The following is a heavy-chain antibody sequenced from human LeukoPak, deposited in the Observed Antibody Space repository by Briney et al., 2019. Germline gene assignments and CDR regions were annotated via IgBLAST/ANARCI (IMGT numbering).Heavy chain of an antibody. CDR1: GFNFNIYS. J-gene: IGHJ4*02. Sequence: GGSLRLSCAASGFNFNIYSMNWVRPAPGRGLEWVSSISFGSTYISYADSVKGRFTISRDDAKKSLYLQMNGLRAEDTAFYYCASGIFYASVQTWSPVWGQGTLVTVSS. CDR3: ASGIFYASVQTWSPV. D-gene: IGHD3-16*01. V-gene: IGHV3-21*01. CDR2: ISFGSTYI.